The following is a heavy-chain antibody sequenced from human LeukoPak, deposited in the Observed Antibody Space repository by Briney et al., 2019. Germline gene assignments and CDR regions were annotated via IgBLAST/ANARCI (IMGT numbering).Heavy chain of an antibody. CDR3: ARGAAAIDY. D-gene: IGHD6-13*01. Sequence: GGSLRLSCAASGFTFSSYWMSWVRQAPGKGLEWVAVIWYDGSNKYYADSVKGRFTISRDNSKNTLYLQMNSLRAEDTAVYYCARGAAAIDYWGQGTLVTVSS. J-gene: IGHJ4*02. CDR1: GFTFSSYW. V-gene: IGHV3-33*08. CDR2: IWYDGSNK.